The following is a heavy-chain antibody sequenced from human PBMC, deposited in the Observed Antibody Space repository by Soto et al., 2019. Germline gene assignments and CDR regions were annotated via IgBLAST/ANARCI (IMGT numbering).Heavy chain of an antibody. J-gene: IGHJ5*02. CDR1: GGSISSGDYY. D-gene: IGHD6-13*01. CDR2: IYYSGST. V-gene: IGHV4-30-4*01. CDR3: ARDTPTIAAAATGGWFDP. Sequence: KPSETLSLTCTVSGGSISSGDYYWSWIRQPPGKGLEWIGYIYYSGSTYYNPSLKSRVTISVDTSKNQFSLKLSSVTAADTAVYYCARDTPTIAAAATGGWFDPWGQGTLVTVSS.